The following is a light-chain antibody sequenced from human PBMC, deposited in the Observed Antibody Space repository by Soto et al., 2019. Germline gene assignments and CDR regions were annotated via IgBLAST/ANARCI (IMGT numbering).Light chain of an antibody. Sequence: EIVMTQSPVTLSVSPGERATLSCRASQSVSSNLAWYQQKPGQAHRLLIYGASPRATGIPARFSGSGSGTEYTLTISSQQSDDFALYYWQYDNNWPMSFGQGTRLEIK. CDR3: QYDNNWPMS. J-gene: IGKJ5*01. CDR1: QSVSSN. CDR2: GAS. V-gene: IGKV3-15*01.